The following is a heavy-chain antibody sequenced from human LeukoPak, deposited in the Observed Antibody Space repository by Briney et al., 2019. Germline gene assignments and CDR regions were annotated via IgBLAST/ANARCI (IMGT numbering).Heavy chain of an antibody. V-gene: IGHV3-21*01. D-gene: IGHD3-10*01. J-gene: IGHJ5*02. Sequence: GGSLRLSCAASGFTFSSYSMNWVRQAPGKGLEWVSSISSSSSYIYYADSVKGRFTISRDNAKNSLYLQMNSRRAEDTAVYYCAREAVLLLFGDGPFDPWGQGTLVTVSS. CDR1: GFTFSSYS. CDR3: AREAVLLLFGDGPFDP. CDR2: ISSSSSYI.